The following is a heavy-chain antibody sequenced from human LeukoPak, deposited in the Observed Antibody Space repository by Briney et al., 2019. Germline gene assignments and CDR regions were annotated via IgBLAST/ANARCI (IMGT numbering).Heavy chain of an antibody. CDR1: GGSISSYY. CDR3: ASSDIAVAGSFDY. D-gene: IGHD6-19*01. CDR2: IYYSGST. Sequence: PSETLSLTCTVSGGSISSYYWSWIRQPPGKGLEWIGYIYYSGSTNYNPSLKSRVTISVDTSKNQFSLKLSSVTAADTAVYYCASSDIAVAGSFDYWGQGTLATVSS. J-gene: IGHJ4*02. V-gene: IGHV4-59*01.